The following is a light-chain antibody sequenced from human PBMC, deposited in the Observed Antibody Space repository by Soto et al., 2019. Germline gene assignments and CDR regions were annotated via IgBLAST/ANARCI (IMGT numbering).Light chain of an antibody. J-gene: IGKJ4*01. CDR3: QQRSNWRVT. V-gene: IGKV3-11*01. CDR1: QSVNIY. Sequence: EILLTQSPATLSLSPGERATLSCMASQSVNIYLAWYQQKPGQAPRLLIYDASNRATGIPARFSGSGSGTDFTLTISSLEPEDIAVYYCQQRSNWRVTFGGGTKVDIK. CDR2: DAS.